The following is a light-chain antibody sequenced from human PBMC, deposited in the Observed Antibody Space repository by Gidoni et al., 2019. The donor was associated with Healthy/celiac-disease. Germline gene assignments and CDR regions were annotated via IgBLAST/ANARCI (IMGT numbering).Light chain of an antibody. J-gene: IGKJ1*01. V-gene: IGKV1-39*01. Sequence: DIQLTQPPSSLPASVGDRVTITCRASQSISSYLNWYQQKPGKAPKLLIYAASSLQSGVPSSFSGSGSGTDFTLTISSLQPEDFATYYCQQSYSTPWTFGQGTKVEIK. CDR3: QQSYSTPWT. CDR2: AAS. CDR1: QSISSY.